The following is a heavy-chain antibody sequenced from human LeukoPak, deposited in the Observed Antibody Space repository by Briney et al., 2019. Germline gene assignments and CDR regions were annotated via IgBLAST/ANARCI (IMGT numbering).Heavy chain of an antibody. CDR1: GYSFTSYW. CDR2: IYPGDSDT. V-gene: IGHV5-51*01. Sequence: GESLKISCKGSGYSFTSYWIGWVRQMPGKGLEWMGIIYPGDSDTRYSPSFQGQVTISADKPISTAYLQWSSLKASDTAMYYCARRYCSGGSCYSGFDYWGQGTLVIVSS. D-gene: IGHD2-15*01. J-gene: IGHJ4*02. CDR3: ARRYCSGGSCYSGFDY.